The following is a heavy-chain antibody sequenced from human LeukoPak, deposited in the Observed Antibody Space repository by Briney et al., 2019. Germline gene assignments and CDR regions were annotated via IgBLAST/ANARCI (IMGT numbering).Heavy chain of an antibody. CDR3: ARDEVPYGMDV. D-gene: IGHD3-10*01. Sequence: GASVKVSCKASGYTFTSYYMHWVRQAPGQGLEWMGIINPSGGSTSYAQKFQGRVTMTRDTSTSTVYMELRSLRSDDTAVYYCARDEVPYGMDVWGQGTTVTVSS. V-gene: IGHV1-46*01. J-gene: IGHJ6*02. CDR2: INPSGGST. CDR1: GYTFTSYY.